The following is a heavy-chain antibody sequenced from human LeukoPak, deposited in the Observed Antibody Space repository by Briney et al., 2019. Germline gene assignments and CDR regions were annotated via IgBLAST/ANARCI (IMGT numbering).Heavy chain of an antibody. J-gene: IGHJ4*02. CDR3: AGGTMADY. CDR2: IYYSGRT. CDR1: GGSISSSRYY. V-gene: IGHV4-39*01. D-gene: IGHD3-10*01. Sequence: AETLSLTCTVSGGSISSSRYYWGWIRQPPGKGREWIGSIYYSGRTYYTPSLKSRVTISVDTSKNQFSLKLSSVTAADTAVYYCAGGTMADYWGQGTLVTVSS.